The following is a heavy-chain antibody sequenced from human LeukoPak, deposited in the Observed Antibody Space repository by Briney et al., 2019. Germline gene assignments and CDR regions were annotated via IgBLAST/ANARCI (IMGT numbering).Heavy chain of an antibody. CDR3: AKGIAAAGTGDY. Sequence: GGSLRLSCAASGFTFSSYAMSWVRQAPGKGLEWVSAISGSGGSTYYADSVKGRFAISRDNSKNTLYLQMNSLRAEDTAVYYCAKGIAAAGTGDYWGQGTLVTVSS. V-gene: IGHV3-23*01. J-gene: IGHJ4*02. CDR2: ISGSGGST. D-gene: IGHD6-13*01. CDR1: GFTFSSYA.